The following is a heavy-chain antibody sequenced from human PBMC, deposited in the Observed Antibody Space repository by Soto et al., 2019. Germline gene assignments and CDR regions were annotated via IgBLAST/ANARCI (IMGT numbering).Heavy chain of an antibody. V-gene: IGHV3-30*02. CDR3: AREVWSGYYSRWAMTV. J-gene: IGHJ6*02. CDR1: EFTFNSYG. D-gene: IGHD3-3*01. Sequence: QVQLVESGGGVVQPGESLRLSCGASEFTFNSYGMYWVRQAPGKGLEWVAIIRFDGNEKHYADSVKGRFTISRDNSKNTLYLQMNSLRAEDTAVYYCAREVWSGYYSRWAMTVWGQGTTVTVSS. CDR2: IRFDGNEK.